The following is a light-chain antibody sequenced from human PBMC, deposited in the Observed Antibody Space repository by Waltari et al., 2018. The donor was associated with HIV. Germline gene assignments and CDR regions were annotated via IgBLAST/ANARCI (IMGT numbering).Light chain of an antibody. CDR3: LSGDSSATYWA. J-gene: IGLJ3*02. CDR1: ALSTEY. Sequence: SHELTQPPPVSVSPGQTATITCSGAALSTEYAFWYQQKSGQAPMLIIYRDVERASGIPERISGASSGTTVTLTISGVQAEDEADYYCLSGDSSATYWAFGGGTKLTVL. V-gene: IGLV3-25*03. CDR2: RDV.